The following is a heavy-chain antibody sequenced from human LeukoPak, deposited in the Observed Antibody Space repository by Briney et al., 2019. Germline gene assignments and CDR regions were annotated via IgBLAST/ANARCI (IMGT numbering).Heavy chain of an antibody. V-gene: IGHV3-33*06. J-gene: IGHJ4*02. Sequence: GGSLRLSCAASGFTFSSYGMHWVRQAPGKGLEWVAVIWYDGSNKYYADSVKGRFTISRDNSKNTLYLQMNSLRAEDTAVYYCAKDGATVTTYYFDYWGQGTLVPVSS. CDR3: AKDGATVTTYYFDY. CDR2: IWYDGSNK. D-gene: IGHD4-17*01. CDR1: GFTFSSYG.